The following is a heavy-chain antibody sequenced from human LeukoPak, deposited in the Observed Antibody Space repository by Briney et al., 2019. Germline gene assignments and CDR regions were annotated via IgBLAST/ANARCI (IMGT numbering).Heavy chain of an antibody. Sequence: GGSLRLSCAASGFTFSTYGMHWVRQAPGKGLEWVAFIRYDGNNKYYADSVKGRFTISRDTSKNTLYLQMNSLRAEDTAVYYCATDRLQYHDYWGQGTLVTVSS. CDR3: ATDRLQYHDY. J-gene: IGHJ4*02. CDR1: GFTFSTYG. V-gene: IGHV3-30*02. CDR2: IRYDGNNK. D-gene: IGHD4-11*01.